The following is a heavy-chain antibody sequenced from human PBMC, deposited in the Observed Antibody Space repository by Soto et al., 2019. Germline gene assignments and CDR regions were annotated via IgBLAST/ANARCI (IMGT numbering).Heavy chain of an antibody. D-gene: IGHD1-1*01. CDR3: AKDPKATGTHY. CDR1: GFIISSYG. Sequence: GGSLRLSWAASGFIISSYGMHWVRQAPGKGLEWVAVITYDGSNKYYADSVKGRFSISRDNSRNRLYLQMYSLRPEDTAVYYCAKDPKATGTHYWGRGTLVTV. CDR2: ITYDGSNK. V-gene: IGHV3-30*18. J-gene: IGHJ4*02.